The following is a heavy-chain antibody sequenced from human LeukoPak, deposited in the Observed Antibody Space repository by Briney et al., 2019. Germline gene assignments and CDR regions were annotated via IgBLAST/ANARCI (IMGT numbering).Heavy chain of an antibody. CDR3: AREIAAAYDAFDI. D-gene: IGHD6-13*01. J-gene: IGHJ3*02. Sequence: PGGSLRLSCEASGFNFSHYGMSWVRQAPGKGLEWVSAISISSRNVFYPDSLRGRFTISRDNAKNSVYLQMDSLRAEDTAVYYCAREIAAAYDAFDIWGQGTMVTVSS. CDR2: ISISSRNV. V-gene: IGHV3-21*01. CDR1: GFNFSHYG.